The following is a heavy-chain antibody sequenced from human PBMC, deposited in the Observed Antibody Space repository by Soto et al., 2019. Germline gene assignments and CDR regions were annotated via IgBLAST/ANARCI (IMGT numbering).Heavy chain of an antibody. D-gene: IGHD5-18*01. V-gene: IGHV4-30-4*08. J-gene: IGHJ5*02. CDR2: IYYSGST. CDR1: GGSISDGYYY. Sequence: SETLSLTCTVSGGSISDGYYYWSWIRQHPGKGPEWIGYIYYSGSTNYNPSLKSRVTISVDTSKNQFSLKLSSVTAADTAVYYCARQEIQLWFLWFDPWGQGTLVTVSS. CDR3: ARQEIQLWFLWFDP.